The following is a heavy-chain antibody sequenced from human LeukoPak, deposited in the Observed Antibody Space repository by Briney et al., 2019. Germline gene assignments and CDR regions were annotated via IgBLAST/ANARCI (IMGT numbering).Heavy chain of an antibody. J-gene: IGHJ4*02. CDR2: ISGSGGST. CDR1: GFTFSSYA. CDR3: AKAAAITILGVVIVNFVY. V-gene: IGHV3-23*01. D-gene: IGHD3-3*01. Sequence: GGSLRLSCAVSGFTFSSYAMSWVRQAPGKGLEWVSAISGSGGSTYYADSVKGRFTISRDNSKNTLYLQMNSLRADDTAVYYCAKAAAITILGVVIVNFVYWRRGPRVSVSS.